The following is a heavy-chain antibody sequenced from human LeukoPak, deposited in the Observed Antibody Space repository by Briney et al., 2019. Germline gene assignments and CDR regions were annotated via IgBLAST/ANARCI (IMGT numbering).Heavy chain of an antibody. J-gene: IGHJ4*02. CDR3: ANLDSNGKFWIGDY. V-gene: IGHV3-48*04. CDR2: ISSSSSTV. Sequence: PGGSLRLSCAASGFIFSAYTMNWVRQAPGKGLEWVAYISSSSSTVYYADSEKGRFTISRDNAKNSLYLQMKSLRAEDTAVYYCANLDSNGKFWIGDYWGQGTLVTVSS. D-gene: IGHD3-3*01. CDR1: GFIFSAYT.